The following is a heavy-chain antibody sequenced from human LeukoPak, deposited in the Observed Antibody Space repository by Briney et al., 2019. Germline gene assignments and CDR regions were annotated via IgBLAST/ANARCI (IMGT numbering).Heavy chain of an antibody. Sequence: GGSLRLSCAASGFTFSSYTMNWVRQDPGKGLEWVSPISSSSYYIYYADSVKGRFTISRDNAKNSVYLQMNSLRDEDTAVYYCVRVGDYYDSGGYQGFDYWGQGTLVTVSS. CDR3: VRVGDYYDSGGYQGFDY. CDR2: ISSSSYYI. V-gene: IGHV3-21*01. D-gene: IGHD3-22*01. CDR1: GFTFSSYT. J-gene: IGHJ4*02.